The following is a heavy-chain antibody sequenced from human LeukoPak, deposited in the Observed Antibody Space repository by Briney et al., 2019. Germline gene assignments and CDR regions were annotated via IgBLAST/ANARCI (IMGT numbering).Heavy chain of an antibody. V-gene: IGHV1-2*02. J-gene: IGHJ4*02. D-gene: IGHD3-3*01. CDR1: GYTFTGYY. CDR3: ARNYDFWSGYVY. Sequence: ASVKVSCKASGYTFTGYYMHWVRQAPGQGLEWMGWINPNSGGTNYAQKFQGRVTMTRDTSISPAYMELSRLRADDTAVYYCARNYDFWSGYVYWGQGTLVTVSS. CDR2: INPNSGGT.